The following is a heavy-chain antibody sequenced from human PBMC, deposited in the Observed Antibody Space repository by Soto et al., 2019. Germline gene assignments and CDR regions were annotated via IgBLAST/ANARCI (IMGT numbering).Heavy chain of an antibody. CDR1: GFTFSDYA. J-gene: IGHJ5*02. CDR3: ARDALVYYYDSSGYSPGGWFDP. CDR2: ISYDGNYK. V-gene: IGHV3-30-3*01. Sequence: GGSLRLSCAASGFTFSDYAMHWVRQAPGKGLEWVAVISYDGNYKYYADSVKGRFTISRDNSKNTPYLQMNSLRAEDTAVYYCARDALVYYYDSSGYSPGGWFDPWGQGTLVTVSS. D-gene: IGHD3-22*01.